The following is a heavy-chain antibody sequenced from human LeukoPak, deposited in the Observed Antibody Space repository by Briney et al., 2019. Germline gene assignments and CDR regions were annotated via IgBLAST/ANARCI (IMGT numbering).Heavy chain of an antibody. J-gene: IGHJ4*02. D-gene: IGHD4-17*01. CDR2: FTGRTYGGTT. Sequence: GGSLRLSCTASGFTFGDYAMSWVRQAPGKGLEWVGSFTGRTYGGTTEYAASVRGRFTISIDDSKSIAYLQMNSLTTEDTAAYYCTRWTTVTTFEYWGQGTQVAVSS. CDR3: TRWTTVTTFEY. V-gene: IGHV3-49*04. CDR1: GFTFGDYA.